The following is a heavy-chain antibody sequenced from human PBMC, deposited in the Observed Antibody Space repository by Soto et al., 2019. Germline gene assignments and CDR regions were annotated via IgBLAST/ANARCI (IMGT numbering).Heavy chain of an antibody. CDR2: ISSSGSTI. CDR3: ERVLRGLLRYFDWLSDNWFDP. Sequence: GGSLRLSCAASGFTFSDYYMSWIRQAPGKGLEWVSYISSSGSTIYYADSVKGRFTISRDNAKNSLYLQMNSLRAEDTAVYYCERVLRGLLRYFDWLSDNWFDPWGQGTLVTVSS. V-gene: IGHV3-11*01. J-gene: IGHJ5*02. CDR1: GFTFSDYY. D-gene: IGHD3-9*01.